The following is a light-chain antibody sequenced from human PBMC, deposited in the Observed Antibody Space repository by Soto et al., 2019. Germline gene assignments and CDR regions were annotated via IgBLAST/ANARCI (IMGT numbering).Light chain of an antibody. CDR2: GAS. CDR3: HQYESSWT. V-gene: IGKV3-20*01. J-gene: IGKJ1*01. Sequence: EIVLTQSPGTLSLSPGERATLSCRASQSISPTFLAWYQHKPGHAPRVLIYGASRRATGIPERFSGSGSGTDFTLIISSLEPDDFAVYYCHQYESSWTFGQGTKVEMK. CDR1: QSISPTF.